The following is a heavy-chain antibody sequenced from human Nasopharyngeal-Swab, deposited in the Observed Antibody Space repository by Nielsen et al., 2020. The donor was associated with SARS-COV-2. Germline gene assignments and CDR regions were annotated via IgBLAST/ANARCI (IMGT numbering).Heavy chain of an antibody. D-gene: IGHD3-10*01. CDR2: TRNKANSYTT. Sequence: LSLTCAASGFTFSDHYMDWVRQAPGKGLEWVGRTRNKANSYTTEYAASVEGRFTVSRDDSKNSVYLQMNSLKIEDTAVYYCARVFYGSVNSRWHFDLWGRGTLVTVSS. V-gene: IGHV3-72*01. CDR3: ARVFYGSVNSRWHFDL. CDR1: GFTFSDHY. J-gene: IGHJ2*01.